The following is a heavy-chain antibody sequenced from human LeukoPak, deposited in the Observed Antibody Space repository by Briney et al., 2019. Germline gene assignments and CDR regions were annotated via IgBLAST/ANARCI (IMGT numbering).Heavy chain of an antibody. J-gene: IGHJ4*02. CDR2: IYYSGST. CDR1: GGSISSSRYY. CDR3: ARHYSYGDFDY. D-gene: IGHD5-18*01. Sequence: SETLFLTCTVSGGSISSSRYYWGWIRQPPGKGLEWIGSIYYSGSTYYNPSLKSRVTISVDTSKNQFSLKLSSVTAADTAVYYCARHYSYGDFDYWGRGTLVTVSS. V-gene: IGHV4-39*01.